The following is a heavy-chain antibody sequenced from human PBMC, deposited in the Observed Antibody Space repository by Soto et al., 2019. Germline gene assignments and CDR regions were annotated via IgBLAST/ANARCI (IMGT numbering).Heavy chain of an antibody. V-gene: IGHV3-53*04. D-gene: IGHD4-17*01. CDR3: ARDDYGDYGIYYYGMDV. Sequence: GGSLRLSCAASVFTVSSNYMSWVRQAPGKGLEWVSVIYSGGSTYYADSVKGRFTISRHNSKNTLYLQMNSLRAEDTAVYYCARDDYGDYGIYYYGMDVWGQGTTVTVSS. CDR2: IYSGGST. CDR1: VFTVSSNY. J-gene: IGHJ6*02.